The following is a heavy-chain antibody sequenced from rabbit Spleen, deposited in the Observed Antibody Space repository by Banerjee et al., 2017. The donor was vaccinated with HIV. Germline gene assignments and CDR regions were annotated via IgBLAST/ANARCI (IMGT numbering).Heavy chain of an antibody. D-gene: IGHD1-1*01. Sequence: QEQLEESGGGLVKPEASLTLTCKASGFSFSGRDVMCWVRQAPGKGLEWIACINAYTGKAVYATWATGRFTFSKTSSITVTLQMTSLTAADTATYFCARDLVGVIGWNFCLWGQGTLVTVS. CDR1: GFSFSGRDV. CDR3: ARDLVGVIGWNFCL. CDR2: INAYTGKA. V-gene: IGHV1S45*01. J-gene: IGHJ3*01.